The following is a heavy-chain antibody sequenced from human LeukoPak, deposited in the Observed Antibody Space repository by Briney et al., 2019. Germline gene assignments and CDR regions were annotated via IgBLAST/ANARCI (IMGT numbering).Heavy chain of an antibody. CDR1: GFTFSSYA. Sequence: PGRSLRLSCAASGFTFSSYAMSWVRQAPGKGLEWVSYISSSSSTIYYADSVKGRFTISRDNAKNSLYLQMNSLRAEDTAVYYCARDAGYSYGYVGAFDIWGQGTMVTVSS. J-gene: IGHJ3*02. CDR3: ARDAGYSYGYVGAFDI. V-gene: IGHV3-48*01. CDR2: ISSSSSTI. D-gene: IGHD5-18*01.